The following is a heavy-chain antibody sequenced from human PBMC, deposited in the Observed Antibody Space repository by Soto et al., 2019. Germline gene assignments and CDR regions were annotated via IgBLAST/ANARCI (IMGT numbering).Heavy chain of an antibody. D-gene: IGHD3-22*01. V-gene: IGHV4-31*03. Sequence: QVQLQESGPGLVKPSQTLSLTCTVSGGSISSGGYYWSWIRQHPGKVLEWIGYIYYSGSTYYNPSLKSRVTISVDTSKNQFSLTLSSVTAADTAVYYSASFGRYYDSCGYYPQYGMDVWGQGTTVTVSS. CDR3: ASFGRYYDSCGYYPQYGMDV. CDR1: GGSISSGGYY. CDR2: IYYSGST. J-gene: IGHJ6*02.